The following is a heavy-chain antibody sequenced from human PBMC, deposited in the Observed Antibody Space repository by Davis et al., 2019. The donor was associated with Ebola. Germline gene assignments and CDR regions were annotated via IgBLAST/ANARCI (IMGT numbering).Heavy chain of an antibody. Sequence: PGGSLRLSCAASGFTVSSNYMSWVRQAPGKGLEWVSLIDGGITTYYADSVKGRFTISRDNSKNTLYLQMNSLRDEDTAVYYCGRGTATESFQLNWGQGTLVTVSS. J-gene: IGHJ4*02. V-gene: IGHV3-53*01. CDR3: GRGTATESFQLN. CDR1: GFTVSSNY. CDR2: IDGGITT. D-gene: IGHD5-18*01.